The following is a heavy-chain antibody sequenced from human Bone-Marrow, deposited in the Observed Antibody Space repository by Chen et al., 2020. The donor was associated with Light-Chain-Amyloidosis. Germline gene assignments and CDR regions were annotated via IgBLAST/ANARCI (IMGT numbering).Heavy chain of an antibody. V-gene: IGHV5-51*03. D-gene: IGHD5-12*01. Sequence: EVQLEQTGPEVQKPGESRRISCKGSGSTFPNHWVGWVRQMPGKGLEWMGVIYPDDSDARYSPSFEGQVTISADKSITTAYLQWRSLKASDTAMYYCARRRDGYNFDYWGQGTLVTVPS. CDR1: GSTFPNHW. CDR2: IYPDDSDA. J-gene: IGHJ4*02. CDR3: ARRRDGYNFDY.